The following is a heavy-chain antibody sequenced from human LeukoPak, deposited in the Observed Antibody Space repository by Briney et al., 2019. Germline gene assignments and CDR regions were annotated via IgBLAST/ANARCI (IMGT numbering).Heavy chain of an antibody. CDR3: ARVQAYGGKGYFDY. J-gene: IGHJ4*02. CDR1: GASISSYY. Sequence: KPSETLSLTCTVSGASISSYYWSWIRQPPGKGLEWIGYIYYSGSTNYNPSLKSRVTISVDTSKNQFSLKLSSVTAADTAVYYCARVQAYGGKGYFDYWGQGTLVTVSS. CDR2: IYYSGST. V-gene: IGHV4-59*01. D-gene: IGHD4-23*01.